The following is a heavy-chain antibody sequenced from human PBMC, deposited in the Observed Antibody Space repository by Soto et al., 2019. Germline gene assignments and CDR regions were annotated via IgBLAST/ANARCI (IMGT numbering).Heavy chain of an antibody. CDR3: ARDLPIQRGAFDI. D-gene: IGHD5-18*01. Sequence: GGSLRLSCAASGFTFSSYGMHWVRQAPGKGLEWVAVIWYDGSNKYYADSVKGRFTISRDNSKNTLYLQMNSLRAEDTAVYYCARDLPIQRGAFDIWGQGTMVTVSS. CDR1: GFTFSSYG. CDR2: IWYDGSNK. J-gene: IGHJ3*02. V-gene: IGHV3-33*01.